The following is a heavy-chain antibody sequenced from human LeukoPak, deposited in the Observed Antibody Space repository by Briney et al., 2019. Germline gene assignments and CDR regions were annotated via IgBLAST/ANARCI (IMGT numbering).Heavy chain of an antibody. V-gene: IGHV4-39*01. CDR1: GDSTSNINYY. CDR3: ARAYLRSGIAAAGGLFPFDP. Sequence: PSETLSLTCTVSGDSTSNINYYWGWIRQPPGKGLEWIGSIYYSGSTYYNPSLKSRVTISVDTSKNQFSLKLSSVTAADTAVYYCARAYLRSGIAAAGGLFPFDPWGQGTLVTVSS. D-gene: IGHD6-13*01. J-gene: IGHJ5*02. CDR2: IYYSGST.